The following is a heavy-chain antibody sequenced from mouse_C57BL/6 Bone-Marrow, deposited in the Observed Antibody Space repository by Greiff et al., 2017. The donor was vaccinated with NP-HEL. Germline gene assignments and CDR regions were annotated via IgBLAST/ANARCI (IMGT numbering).Heavy chain of an antibody. CDR1: GYTFTDYE. CDR3: TRDYSNSFAY. Sequence: VKVVESGAELVRPGASVTLSCKASGYTFTDYEMHWVKQTPVHGLEWIGAIDPETGGTAYNQKFKGKAILTADKSSSTAYMELRSLTSEDSAVYYCTRDYSNSFAYWGQGTLVTVSA. CDR2: IDPETGGT. J-gene: IGHJ3*01. D-gene: IGHD2-5*01. V-gene: IGHV1-15*01.